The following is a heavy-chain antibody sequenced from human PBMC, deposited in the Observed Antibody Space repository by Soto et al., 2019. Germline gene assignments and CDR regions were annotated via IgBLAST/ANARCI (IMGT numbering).Heavy chain of an antibody. CDR3: ARDRREGGLFDY. Sequence: SETLSLTCTVSGGSISSFYWGWIRQPPGKGLEWIGYIYYTGSTNYSPSLKSRVTISVDTSKNQFSLKLSSVTAADTAVYYCARDRREGGLFDYWGQGTLVTVSS. CDR1: GGSISSFY. CDR2: IYYTGST. D-gene: IGHD1-26*01. V-gene: IGHV4-59*01. J-gene: IGHJ4*02.